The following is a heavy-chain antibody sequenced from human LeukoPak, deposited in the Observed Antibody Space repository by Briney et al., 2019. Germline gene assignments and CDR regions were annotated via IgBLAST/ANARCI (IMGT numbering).Heavy chain of an antibody. Sequence: GGSLILSCAASGFTFNTYSMNWVRQAPGKGLEWVSNIISRGDTTHYAASVKGRFTISRDNAKNSVFLHLNSLRGDDTAVYYCARGRGYCTGVSCDIDYWGQGTLVTVSS. J-gene: IGHJ4*02. D-gene: IGHD2-8*02. CDR1: GFTFNTYS. V-gene: IGHV3-48*04. CDR2: IISRGDTT. CDR3: ARGRGYCTGVSCDIDY.